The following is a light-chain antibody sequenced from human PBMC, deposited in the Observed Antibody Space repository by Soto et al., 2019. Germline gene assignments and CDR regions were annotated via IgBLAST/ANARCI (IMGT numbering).Light chain of an antibody. Sequence: EIGLTQSPGTLSLSPGERATLSCRASQSVSSNYLAWYQQKPGQAPRLLIYGASSRATGIPDRFSGSGSATDFTLTISRLEPEDFAVYYCQQYGTSPPLTFGGGTKVEIK. J-gene: IGKJ4*01. CDR3: QQYGTSPPLT. CDR1: QSVSSNY. CDR2: GAS. V-gene: IGKV3-20*01.